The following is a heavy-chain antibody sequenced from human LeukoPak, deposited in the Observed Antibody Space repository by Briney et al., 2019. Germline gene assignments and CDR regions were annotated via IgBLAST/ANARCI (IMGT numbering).Heavy chain of an antibody. CDR1: GYRFSPYW. V-gene: IGHV3-7*03. CDR2: ISDGGRAT. Sequence: QSGGSLRLSCAASGYRFSPYWMSWVRQTPGKGLEGVASISDGGRATYYGDSVRGRFTISRDDARNSLFLQMNGLRADDTAVYYCTRENYVPDSWGQGTLVTVSS. D-gene: IGHD3-10*02. CDR3: TRENYVPDS. J-gene: IGHJ5*02.